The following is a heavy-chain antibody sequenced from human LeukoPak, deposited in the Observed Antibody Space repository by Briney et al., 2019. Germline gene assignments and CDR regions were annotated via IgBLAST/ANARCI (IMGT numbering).Heavy chain of an antibody. CDR1: GGSISSYY. CDR3: ARYSGSYSGFDY. J-gene: IGHJ4*02. Sequence: KPSETLFLTCTVSGGSISSYYWSWIRQPPGKGLEWIGYIYYSGSINYNPSLRSRVTISVDTSKNQFSLKLRSVTAADTAVYYCARYSGSYSGFDYWGQGTLVTVSS. D-gene: IGHD1-26*01. CDR2: IYYSGSI. V-gene: IGHV4-59*08.